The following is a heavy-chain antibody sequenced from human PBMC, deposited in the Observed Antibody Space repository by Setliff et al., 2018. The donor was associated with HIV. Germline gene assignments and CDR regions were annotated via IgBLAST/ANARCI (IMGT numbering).Heavy chain of an antibody. Sequence: SETLSLTCAVSGDSVSGYYWSWIRQPAGRGLEWIGRVHNSAGSNYNPSLKSRVTMSVDTSKNQFSLRLSSVTAADTAVYYCARDQKGYSYGYFDSWGQGTLVTVSS. V-gene: IGHV4-4*07. CDR1: GDSVSGYY. D-gene: IGHD5-18*01. CDR2: VHNSAGS. J-gene: IGHJ4*02. CDR3: ARDQKGYSYGYFDS.